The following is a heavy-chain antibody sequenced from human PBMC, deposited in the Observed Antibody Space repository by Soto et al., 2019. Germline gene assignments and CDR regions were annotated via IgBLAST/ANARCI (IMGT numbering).Heavy chain of an antibody. V-gene: IGHV4-30-4*01. Sequence: SETLSLTCTVSGGSISSGDYYWSWIRQPPGKGLEWIGYIYYSGSTYYNPSLKSRVTISVDTSKNQFSLKLSSVTAADTAVYYCARDHPGRDTMTHWGQGTLVTVSS. CDR1: GGSISSGDYY. D-gene: IGHD3-22*01. J-gene: IGHJ4*02. CDR3: ARDHPGRDTMTH. CDR2: IYYSGST.